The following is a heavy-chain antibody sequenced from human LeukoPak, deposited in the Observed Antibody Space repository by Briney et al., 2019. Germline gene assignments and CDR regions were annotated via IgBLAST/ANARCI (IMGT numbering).Heavy chain of an antibody. Sequence: GSLRLSCAASGFTFSSYSMNWARQPPGKGLEWIGSIYYSGSTYYNPPLKSRATISVDTSKNQFSLKLSSVTAADTAVYYCARDLHVSGGKYYAFPPPSNYYMDVWGKGTTVTVSS. CDR3: ARDLHVSGGKYYAFPPPSNYYMDV. CDR1: GFTFSSYS. CDR2: IYYSGST. J-gene: IGHJ6*03. D-gene: IGHD3-3*01. V-gene: IGHV4-39*07.